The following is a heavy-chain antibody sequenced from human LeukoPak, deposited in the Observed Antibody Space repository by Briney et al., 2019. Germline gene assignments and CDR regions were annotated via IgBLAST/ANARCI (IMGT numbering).Heavy chain of an antibody. D-gene: IGHD2/OR15-2a*01. Sequence: GGSLRLSCAASGFTFSSYAMSWVRQAPGKGLEWVSAISGSGGSTYYADSVKGRFTISRDNSKNTLYLQMNSLRAEDTAVYYCAKGILFLRAKKNYYFDYWGQGTLVTVSS. CDR3: AKGILFLRAKKNYYFDY. V-gene: IGHV3-23*01. J-gene: IGHJ4*02. CDR1: GFTFSSYA. CDR2: ISGSGGST.